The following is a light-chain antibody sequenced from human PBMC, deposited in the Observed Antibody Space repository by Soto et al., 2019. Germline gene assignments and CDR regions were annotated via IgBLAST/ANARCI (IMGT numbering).Light chain of an antibody. CDR3: SSYAGSNNLGV. CDR2: DVS. Sequence: QSALTQPPSASGSPGQSVTISCTGTSSDVGGYNYVSWYQQHPGKAPKLMIYDVSKRPSGVPDRFSGSKSGNTASLTVSGRQGEDEADYYCSSYAGSNNLGVFGTGTKLTVL. CDR1: SSDVGGYNY. J-gene: IGLJ1*01. V-gene: IGLV2-8*01.